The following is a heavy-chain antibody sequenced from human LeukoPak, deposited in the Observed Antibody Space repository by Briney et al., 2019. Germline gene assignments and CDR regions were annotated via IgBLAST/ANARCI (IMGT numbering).Heavy chain of an antibody. Sequence: PGGSLRLSCAASGFTFSSYAMHWVRQDTGRGLEWVSAIGTAGDTYYPGSVKGRFTISRENAKNSLYLQMNSLRAEDTAVYYCVRDTAVAAKFGNWHFDLWGRGTLVTVSS. CDR3: VRDTAVAAKFGNWHFDL. V-gene: IGHV3-13*01. CDR2: IGTAGDT. CDR1: GFTFSSYA. D-gene: IGHD2-21*02. J-gene: IGHJ2*01.